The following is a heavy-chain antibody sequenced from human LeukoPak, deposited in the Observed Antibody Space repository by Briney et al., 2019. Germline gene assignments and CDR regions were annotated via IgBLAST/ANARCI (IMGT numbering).Heavy chain of an antibody. D-gene: IGHD3-10*01. CDR1: GYSISSGYY. CDR3: ARDLHKLLWLGELLGDAFDI. CDR2: IYHRGST. J-gene: IGHJ3*02. V-gene: IGHV4-38-2*02. Sequence: SETLSLTCTVSGYSISSGYYWGWIRQPPGKGLEWIGNIYHRGSTYYNPSLRSRVTISVDTSKNQFSLKLSSVTAADTAIYYCARDLHKLLWLGELLGDAFDIWGQGTMVTVSS.